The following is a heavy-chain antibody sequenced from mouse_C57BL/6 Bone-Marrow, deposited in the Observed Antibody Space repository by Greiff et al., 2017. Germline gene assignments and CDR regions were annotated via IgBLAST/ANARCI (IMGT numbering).Heavy chain of an antibody. J-gene: IGHJ4*01. D-gene: IGHD2-3*01. CDR1: EYEFPSHD. CDR2: INSDGGST. CDR3: ASYDGYLYYYAMDY. Sequence: EVQVVESGGGLVQPGESLKLSCESNEYEFPSHDMSWVRKTPEKRLELVAAINSDGGSTYYPDTMERRFIISRDNTKKTLYLQMSSLRSEDTALYYCASYDGYLYYYAMDYWGQGTSVTVSS. V-gene: IGHV5-2*01.